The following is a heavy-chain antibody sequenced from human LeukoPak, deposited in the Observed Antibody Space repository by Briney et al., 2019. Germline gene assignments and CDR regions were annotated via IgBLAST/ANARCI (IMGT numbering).Heavy chain of an antibody. J-gene: IGHJ4*02. CDR1: GFTFSSYS. Sequence: PGGSLRLSCEASGFTFSSYSMNWVRQAPGKGLEWISYIGISSGNTKYADSVKGRFTISGDKAKNSVYLQMNSLRVEDTAVYYCARDTKYAFDNWGQGTLVTVSS. CDR3: ARDTKYAFDN. V-gene: IGHV3-48*01. D-gene: IGHD2-2*01. CDR2: IGISSGNT.